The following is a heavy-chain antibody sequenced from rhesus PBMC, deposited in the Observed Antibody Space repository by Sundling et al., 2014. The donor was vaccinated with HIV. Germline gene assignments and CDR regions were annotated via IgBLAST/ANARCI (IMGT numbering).Heavy chain of an antibody. CDR3: TTPLMEYCPGSGCNDYFDF. Sequence: EVQLVESGGGLVKPGGSLRLSCVASGFTFSSYVMHWVRQAPGKGLEWVSVISESGGTTYYADSVKGRFTISRDNAKNSLFLQMNSLRAEDTAVYYCTTPLMEYCPGSGCNDYFDFWGQGVLVTVSS. CDR2: ISESGGTT. CDR1: GFTFSSYV. V-gene: IGHV3-100*01. J-gene: IGHJ4*01. D-gene: IGHD2-21*01.